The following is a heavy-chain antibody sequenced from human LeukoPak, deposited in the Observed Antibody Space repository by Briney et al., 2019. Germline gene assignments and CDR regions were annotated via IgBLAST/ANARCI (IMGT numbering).Heavy chain of an antibody. CDR3: VKGVAARRGHFDY. J-gene: IGHJ4*02. Sequence: GSLRLSCSASGFTFSSYAMHWVRQAPGKGLEYGSAISSNGGSTYYADSVKGRFTISRDNSKNTLYLQMSSLRAEDTAVYYCVKGVAARRGHFDYWGQGTLVTVSS. CDR2: ISSNGGST. V-gene: IGHV3-64D*09. CDR1: GFTFSSYA. D-gene: IGHD6-6*01.